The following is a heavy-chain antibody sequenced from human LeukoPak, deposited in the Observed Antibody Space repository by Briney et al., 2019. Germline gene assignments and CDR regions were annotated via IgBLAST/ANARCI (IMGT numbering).Heavy chain of an antibody. CDR2: IWYDGSNK. CDR1: GFTFSSYG. D-gene: IGHD6-19*01. V-gene: IGHV3-33*01. J-gene: IGHJ4*02. Sequence: GGSLTLSCAASGFTFSSYGMHWVRQAPGKGLEWVAVIWYDGSNKYYADSVKGRFTISRDNSKNTLYLQMNSLRAEDTAVYYCARDHSSGWYSDYFDYWGQGTLVTVSS. CDR3: ARDHSSGWYSDYFDY.